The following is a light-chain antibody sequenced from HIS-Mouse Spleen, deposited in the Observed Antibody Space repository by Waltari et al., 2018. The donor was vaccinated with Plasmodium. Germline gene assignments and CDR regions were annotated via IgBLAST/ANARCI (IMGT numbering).Light chain of an antibody. J-gene: IGKJ1*01. V-gene: IGKV3-11*01. CDR2: DAS. Sequence: IVLTQSPATLSLSPGERATLSCRASQSVSSYLAWYQQKPGQAPRLLIYDASNRATGIPARFSGSGSGTEFTLTISSLQSEDFAVYYCQQYNNWPAWTFGQGTKVEIK. CDR1: QSVSSY. CDR3: QQYNNWPAWT.